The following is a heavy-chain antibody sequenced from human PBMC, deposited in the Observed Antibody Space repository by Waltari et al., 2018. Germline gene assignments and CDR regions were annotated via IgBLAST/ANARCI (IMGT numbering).Heavy chain of an antibody. D-gene: IGHD3-22*01. J-gene: IGHJ3*02. CDR3: AKALGDYYDSSGYWTSDAFDI. V-gene: IGHV3-23*01. CDR1: GFTFSSYA. CDR2: ISGSGGST. Sequence: EVQLLESGGGLVQPGGSLRLSCAASGFTFSSYAMSWVRQAPGKGLEWVSAISGSGGSTYYADSVKGRFTISRDNSKNTLYLQMNSLRAEDTAVYYCAKALGDYYDSSGYWTSDAFDIWGQGTMVTVSS.